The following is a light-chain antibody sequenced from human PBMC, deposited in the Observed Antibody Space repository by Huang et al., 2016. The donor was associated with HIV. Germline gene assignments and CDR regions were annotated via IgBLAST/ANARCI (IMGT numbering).Light chain of an antibody. Sequence: EIVLTQSPGTLSLSPGERATLSCRASQSVGIYLAWYQQKPGQAPRLFIYGASTRVTGIPDRFSGGGSGTDFTLSISRLEPEDFAVYYCQQYERPPDTFGPGTKVNIK. CDR3: QQYERPPDT. V-gene: IGKV3-20*01. CDR2: GAS. CDR1: QSVGIY. J-gene: IGKJ3*01.